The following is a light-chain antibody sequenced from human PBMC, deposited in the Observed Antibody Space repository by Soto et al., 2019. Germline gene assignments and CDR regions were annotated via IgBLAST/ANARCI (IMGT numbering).Light chain of an antibody. Sequence: EIVMTQSPDTLSVSPGDRATLSCRASQSVSRNLAWYQQKSGQAPRLLIYGASTRATGVPARFSASGSGREFTLTISCLQSEDFALYYCQQYNNWPPVTFGGGTKVEIK. V-gene: IGKV3-15*01. CDR3: QQYNNWPPVT. CDR1: QSVSRN. CDR2: GAS. J-gene: IGKJ4*01.